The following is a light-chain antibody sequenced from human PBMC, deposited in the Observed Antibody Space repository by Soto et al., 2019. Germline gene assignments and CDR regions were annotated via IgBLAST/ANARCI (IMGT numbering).Light chain of an antibody. CDR3: QHYNNWPPWK. CDR1: QSVSSN. J-gene: IGKJ1*01. Sequence: EIVITHSQATPSVPPVERSMLSSISSQSVSSNLAWYQQKPGQAPRLLIYGASIRATGIPARFSGSGSGTEVTLTIRSLQSEDFAVYYCQHYNNWPPWKCGQGNKGAIK. CDR2: GAS. V-gene: IGKV3-15*01.